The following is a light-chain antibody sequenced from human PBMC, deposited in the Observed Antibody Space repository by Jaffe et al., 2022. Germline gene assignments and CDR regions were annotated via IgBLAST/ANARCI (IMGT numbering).Light chain of an antibody. V-gene: IGLV3-19*01. CDR3: NSRDSSGTNWV. CDR1: SLRSYY. CDR2: GKN. Sequence: SSELTQDPAVSVALGQTVRITCQGDSLRSYYASWYQQKPGQAPVLVIYGKNNRPSGIPDRFSGSSSGNTASLTITGAQAEDEADYYCNSRDSSGTNWVFGGGTKLTVL. J-gene: IGLJ3*02.